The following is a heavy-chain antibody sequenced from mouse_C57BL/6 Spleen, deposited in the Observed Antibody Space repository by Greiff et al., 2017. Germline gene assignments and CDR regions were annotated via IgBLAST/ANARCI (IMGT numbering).Heavy chain of an antibody. D-gene: IGHD2-5*01. CDR3: ARPSNYVAGAMDY. CDR2: ISSGSSTI. J-gene: IGHJ4*01. CDR1: GFTFSDYG. Sequence: VQLKESGGGLVKPGGSLKLSCAASGFTFSDYGMHWVRQAPEKGLEWVAYISSGSSTIYYADTVKGRFTISRDNAKNTLFLQMTSLRSEDTAMYYCARPSNYVAGAMDYWGQGTSVTVSS. V-gene: IGHV5-17*01.